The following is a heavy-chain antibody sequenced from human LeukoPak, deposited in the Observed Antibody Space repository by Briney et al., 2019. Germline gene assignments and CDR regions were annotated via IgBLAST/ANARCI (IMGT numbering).Heavy chain of an antibody. V-gene: IGHV4-38-2*02. D-gene: IGHD3-10*01. Sequence: SSETLSLTCTVSGYSISSGYYWGWIRQPPGKGLEWIGSIYHSGSTYYNPSLKSRVTISVDTSKNQFSLKLSSVTAADTAVYYCASSRDYYGSGSYVWGQGILVTVSS. CDR3: ASSRDYYGSGSYV. J-gene: IGHJ4*02. CDR2: IYHSGST. CDR1: GYSISSGYY.